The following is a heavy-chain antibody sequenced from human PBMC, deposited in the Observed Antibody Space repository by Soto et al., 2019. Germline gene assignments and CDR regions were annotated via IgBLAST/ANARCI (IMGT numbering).Heavy chain of an antibody. D-gene: IGHD2-21*01. CDR1: GGSIRSYY. V-gene: IGHV4-59*01. J-gene: IGHJ4*02. CDR3: ARDGGDGYNLDYFDY. CDR2: IYYSGST. Sequence: SETLSLTCTVSGGSIRSYYWSWIRQPPGKGLEWIGYIYYSGSTTYNPSLKSRVTISVDTSKNQFSLKLSSVTAADTAVYYCARDGGDGYNLDYFDYWGQGTLVTVSS.